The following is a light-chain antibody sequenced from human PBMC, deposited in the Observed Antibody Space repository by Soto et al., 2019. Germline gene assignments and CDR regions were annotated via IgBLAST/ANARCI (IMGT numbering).Light chain of an antibody. CDR1: QSVRSSY. V-gene: IGKV3-20*01. Sequence: EIVLTQSPGTLSLSPGERATLACRASQSVRSSYLAWYQQKPGQAPRLLIYGASTRATSIPDRFSGSGSGTDLTLTISRLEPEDFAVYYCQQYGSSPRFTFGPGTKVDIK. CDR3: QQYGSSPRFT. J-gene: IGKJ3*01. CDR2: GAS.